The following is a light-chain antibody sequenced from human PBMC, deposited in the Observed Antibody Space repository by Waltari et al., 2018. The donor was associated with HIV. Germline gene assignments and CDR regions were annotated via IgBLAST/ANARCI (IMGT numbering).Light chain of an antibody. Sequence: SYELTQPPSVSVSPGQTARITCSGAALPNKYAYWYQQKSGQAPVLVIYEDSKRPSGIPERFSGSSSGTMATLTISGAQVEDEADYYCYSTDTTGNLYVFGTGTKVTVL. V-gene: IGLV3-10*01. J-gene: IGLJ1*01. CDR3: YSTDTTGNLYV. CDR2: EDS. CDR1: ALPNKY.